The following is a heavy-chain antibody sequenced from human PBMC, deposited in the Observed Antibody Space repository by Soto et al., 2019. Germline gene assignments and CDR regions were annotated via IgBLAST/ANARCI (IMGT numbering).Heavy chain of an antibody. J-gene: IGHJ4*02. CDR2: LKGKNEGGTT. Sequence: EVQLVESGGGLVKPGGSLRLSCAASGFTSTNAWMNWVRQAPGQGLEWVGRLKGKNEGGTTDYAAPVNGRFIISRDDAKNPLYLQMNSLKTADTAVYYCTTRWRAPFDYWGQGDLVTVSS. V-gene: IGHV3-15*07. CDR1: GFTSTNAW. D-gene: IGHD2-15*01. CDR3: TTRWRAPFDY.